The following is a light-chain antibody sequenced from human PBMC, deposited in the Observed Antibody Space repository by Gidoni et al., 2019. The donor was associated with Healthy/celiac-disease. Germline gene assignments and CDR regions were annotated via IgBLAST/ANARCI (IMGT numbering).Light chain of an antibody. Sequence: SYELTQPPSVSVSPGQTASITCTGDKLGDKYAFCNQHKPAQSPVLAIYQDSKRPPGIPERFSGSNSGNTATLTISGTQAMDEADYYCQAWDSSTAVFGGGTKLTVL. CDR2: QDS. J-gene: IGLJ2*01. V-gene: IGLV3-1*01. CDR1: KLGDKY. CDR3: QAWDSSTAV.